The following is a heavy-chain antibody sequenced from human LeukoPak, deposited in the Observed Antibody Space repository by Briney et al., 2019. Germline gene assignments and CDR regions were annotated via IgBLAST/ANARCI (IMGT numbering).Heavy chain of an antibody. CDR3: ARDWNGPYYFDH. Sequence: PSQTLSLTCTVSGGSISSGGYYWTWIRQPPGKGLEWIGYMSQSGSTYYNPSLKSRVTISVDTSKSQFSLKLTSVTAADTAVYYCARDWNGPYYFDHWGQGTLVTVSS. V-gene: IGHV4-31*03. D-gene: IGHD3-3*01. CDR1: GGSISSGGYY. CDR2: MSQSGST. J-gene: IGHJ4*01.